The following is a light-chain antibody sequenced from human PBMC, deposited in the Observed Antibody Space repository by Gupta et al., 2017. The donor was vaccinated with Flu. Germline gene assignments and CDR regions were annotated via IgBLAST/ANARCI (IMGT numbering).Light chain of an antibody. CDR3: SSYTSSSTVV. V-gene: IGLV2-14*04. CDR1: SSDVGCYNY. CDR2: DVS. Sequence: TSSDVGCYNYVSWYQQHPGKAPKLMIYDVSNRPSVVSNRFSGSKSGNTASLTISGLQAEDEADYYCSSYTSSSTVVFGGGTKLTVL. J-gene: IGLJ2*01.